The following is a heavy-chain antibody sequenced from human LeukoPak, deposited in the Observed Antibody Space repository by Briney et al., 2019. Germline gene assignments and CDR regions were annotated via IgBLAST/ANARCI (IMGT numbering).Heavy chain of an antibody. J-gene: IGHJ1*01. D-gene: IGHD1-26*01. CDR1: GFTFSSYS. CDR3: ARESGATTDFQH. Sequence: SGGSLRLSCAVSGFTFSSYSMNWVRQAPGKGMEWVASISSSSRYIYYTDSVKGRFTISRANAKSSLYLQMNSLRAEDTAFYYGARESGATTDFQHWGQGTLVTVSS. V-gene: IGHV3-21*01. CDR2: ISSSSRYI.